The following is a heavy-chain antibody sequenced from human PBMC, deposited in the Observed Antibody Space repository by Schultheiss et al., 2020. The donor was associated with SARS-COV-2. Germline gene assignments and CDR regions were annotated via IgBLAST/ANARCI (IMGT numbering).Heavy chain of an antibody. Sequence: SETLSLTCAVSGGSISSSNWWSWVRQPPGKGLEWIGEIYHSGSTNYNPSLKSRVTISVDNSKNQLSLKLRSVTAADTAVYYCARARITMIVVVDAFDIWGQGTMVTVSS. D-gene: IGHD3-22*01. J-gene: IGHJ3*02. CDR3: ARARITMIVVVDAFDI. CDR1: GGSISSSNW. V-gene: IGHV4-4*02. CDR2: IYHSGST.